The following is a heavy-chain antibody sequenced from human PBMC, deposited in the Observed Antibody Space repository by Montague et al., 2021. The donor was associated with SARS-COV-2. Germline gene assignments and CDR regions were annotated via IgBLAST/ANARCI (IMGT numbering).Heavy chain of an antibody. D-gene: IGHD3-22*01. CDR3: ARGRIEVSMIVVVLTGASYYMDV. V-gene: IGHV4-34*01. CDR2: INNSGST. Sequence: SETLSLTCGVYGGSFSGHYWSWIRQPPGKGLEWIGEINNSGSTNYNPSLKSRVTISVDTSKNQFSLKLHSVTAADTAVYYCARGRIEVSMIVVVLTGASYYMDVWGKGTTVTVSS. CDR1: GGSFSGHY. J-gene: IGHJ6*03.